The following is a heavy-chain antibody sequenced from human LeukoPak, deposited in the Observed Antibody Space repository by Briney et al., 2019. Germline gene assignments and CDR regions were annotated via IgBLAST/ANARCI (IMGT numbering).Heavy chain of an antibody. Sequence: GGSLRLSCAASGFTFSGYAMHWVRQAPGKGLEWVAVISHDGSNKYYADSVKGRFTISRDNSKNTLYLQMNSLRAEDTAVYYCARSGMEFCDYWGQGTLVTVSS. J-gene: IGHJ4*02. CDR3: ARSGMEFCDY. D-gene: IGHD3-10*01. V-gene: IGHV3-30-3*01. CDR1: GFTFSGYA. CDR2: ISHDGSNK.